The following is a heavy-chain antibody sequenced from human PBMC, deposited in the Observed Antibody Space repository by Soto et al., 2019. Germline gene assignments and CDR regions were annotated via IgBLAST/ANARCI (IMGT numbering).Heavy chain of an antibody. D-gene: IGHD1-26*01. CDR2: INPSGGST. V-gene: IGHV1-46*01. J-gene: IGHJ3*02. Sequence: ASVKVSCKASGYTFTSYYMHWVRQAPGQGLEWMGIINPSGGSTSYAQKFQGRVTMTRDTSTSTVYMELSSLRSEDTAVYYCARSRDLYSGSPYDAFDIWGQGTMVTVSS. CDR1: GYTFTSYY. CDR3: ARSRDLYSGSPYDAFDI.